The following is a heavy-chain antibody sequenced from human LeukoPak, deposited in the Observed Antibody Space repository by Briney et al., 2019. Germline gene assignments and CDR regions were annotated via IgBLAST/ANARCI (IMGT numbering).Heavy chain of an antibody. CDR2: ISSSGSTI. V-gene: IGHV3-48*03. CDR1: GFTFSSYE. D-gene: IGHD6-19*01. J-gene: IGHJ6*03. CDR3: AKLSSGWRLEVPPPYYYYYMDV. Sequence: GGSLRLSCAASGFTFSSYEMNWVRQAPGKGLEWVSYISSSGSTIYYADSVKGRFTISRDSSKNTLYLQMNSLRAEDTAVYYCAKLSSGWRLEVPPPYYYYYMDVWGKGTTVTVSS.